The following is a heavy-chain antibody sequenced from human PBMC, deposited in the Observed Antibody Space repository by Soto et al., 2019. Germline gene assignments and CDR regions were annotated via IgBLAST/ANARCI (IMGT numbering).Heavy chain of an antibody. CDR2: ISGSGGST. CDR1: GFTFSSYA. V-gene: IGHV3-23*01. Sequence: HPGGSLRLSCAASGFTFSSYAMSWVRQAPGKGLEWVSAISGSGGSTYYADSVKGRFTISRDNSKNTLYLQMNSLRAEDTAVYYCAKVYYDSSGYYFDYWGQGTLVTVSS. CDR3: AKVYYDSSGYYFDY. J-gene: IGHJ4*02. D-gene: IGHD3-22*01.